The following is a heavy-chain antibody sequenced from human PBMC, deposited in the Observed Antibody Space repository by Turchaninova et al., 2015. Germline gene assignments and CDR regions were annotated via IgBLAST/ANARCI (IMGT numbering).Heavy chain of an antibody. V-gene: IGHV4-59*02. CDR3: ARDPQEYTYDY. D-gene: IGHD5-18*01. CDR1: GGSVRSYF. J-gene: IGHJ4*02. Sequence: VQLQESGPGLVKPSETPSLTCTVSGGSVRSYFWSWHRQPPGKGLEWSGHIYYTVGTNYNPSLKSRVTISVDTSKNQFSLKLSSVTAADTAVYYCARDPQEYTYDYWGQGALVTVSS. CDR2: IYYTVGT.